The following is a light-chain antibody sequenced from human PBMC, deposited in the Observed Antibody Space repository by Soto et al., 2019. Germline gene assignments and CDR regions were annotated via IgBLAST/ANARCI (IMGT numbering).Light chain of an antibody. Sequence: EIVMTQSPATLSVSPGERATLSCRASQSVSSNLAWYQQKPGQAPRLLIYGASTRATGIPARFSGSGSGTELTLTISSLQSEDLAVYYCQQYNNWPRGTFGQGTKLEIK. CDR1: QSVSSN. V-gene: IGKV3-15*01. CDR2: GAS. J-gene: IGKJ2*01. CDR3: QQYNNWPRGT.